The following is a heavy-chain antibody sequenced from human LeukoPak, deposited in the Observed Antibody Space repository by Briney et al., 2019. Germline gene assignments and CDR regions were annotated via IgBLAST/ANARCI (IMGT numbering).Heavy chain of an antibody. D-gene: IGHD5-18*01. CDR2: IYTSGNT. CDR3: ARTTEGGYTYDYFYYYYMDV. V-gene: IGHV4-61*02. CDR1: GVSISSAAYY. J-gene: IGHJ6*03. Sequence: SQTLSLTCTVSGVSISSAAYYWSWIRQPAGKGLEWIGRIYTSGNTNYNPSLKSRVTLSLDTSKNQFSLRLSSVTAADTAVYYCARTTEGGYTYDYFYYYYMDVWGKGTTVTISS.